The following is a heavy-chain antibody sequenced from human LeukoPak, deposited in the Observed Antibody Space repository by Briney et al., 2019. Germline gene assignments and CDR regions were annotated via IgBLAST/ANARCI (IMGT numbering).Heavy chain of an antibody. CDR3: AKGASYDFSPDYYMDV. D-gene: IGHD3-3*01. CDR2: ISWNSGSI. J-gene: IGHJ6*03. Sequence: GGSLRLSCAASGFTFDDYAMHWVRQAPGKGLEWVSGISWNSGSIGYADSVKGRFTISRDNAKNSLFLQMNSLRAEDMALYYCAKGASYDFSPDYYMDVWGKGTTVTVSS. CDR1: GFTFDDYA. V-gene: IGHV3-9*03.